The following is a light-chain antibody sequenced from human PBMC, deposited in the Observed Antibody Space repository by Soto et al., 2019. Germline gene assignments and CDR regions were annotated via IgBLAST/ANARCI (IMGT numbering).Light chain of an antibody. Sequence: DIPMTQSPSSLSASIGDRVTITCRASQSVNTYLHWYQQKQRKAPKLLISAASNLQTGVPPRFSGSGSGTNFTLSLNSLQPEDFATYYCHQGGSNPWTFGQGTKVEIK. V-gene: IGKV1-39*01. CDR1: QSVNTY. CDR3: HQGGSNPWT. CDR2: AAS. J-gene: IGKJ1*01.